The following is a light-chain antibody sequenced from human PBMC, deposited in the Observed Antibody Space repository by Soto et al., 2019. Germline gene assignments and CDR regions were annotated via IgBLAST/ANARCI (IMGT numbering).Light chain of an antibody. Sequence: DIQMTQSPSSLSVSVGDRVTINCRASQGINNYLNWYQQKPGKAPNLLISAATRLQSGVPSRFSGRGSGTDFTLTISSLQPEDFATYFCQQSYSTPYTFGQGTKL. V-gene: IGKV1-39*01. CDR1: QGINNY. CDR3: QQSYSTPYT. J-gene: IGKJ2*01. CDR2: AAT.